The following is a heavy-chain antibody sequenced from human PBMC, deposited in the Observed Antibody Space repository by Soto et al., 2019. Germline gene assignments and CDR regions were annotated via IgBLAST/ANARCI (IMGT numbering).Heavy chain of an antibody. CDR2: MSYSGYT. CDR1: GCSITSISNPS. CDR3: ARTISYDSFDY. V-gene: IGHV4-61*05. Sequence: PSGTLSLTCTFSGCSITSISNPSCGLDRKTPGKGLELIGYMSYSGYTRYTPSLKSRVIISVDTSKNQFSLSLTSVTAADTAVYYCARTISYDSFDYWGQGTLVTVS. D-gene: IGHD3-3*01. J-gene: IGHJ4*02.